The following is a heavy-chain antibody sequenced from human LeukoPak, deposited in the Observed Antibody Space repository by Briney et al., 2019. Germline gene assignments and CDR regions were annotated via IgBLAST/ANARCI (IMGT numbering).Heavy chain of an antibody. CDR2: ISSSGSTM. CDR3: ARRLYSSGCLDY. CDR1: EFTFSSYE. Sequence: GGSLRLPCAASEFTFSSYEMNWVRQAPGKGLEWVSYISSSGSTMYYADSVKGRFTISRDNAKKSLYLQMNSLRAEDTAVYYCARRLYSSGCLDYWGQGTLVTVSS. J-gene: IGHJ4*02. V-gene: IGHV3-48*03. D-gene: IGHD3-22*01.